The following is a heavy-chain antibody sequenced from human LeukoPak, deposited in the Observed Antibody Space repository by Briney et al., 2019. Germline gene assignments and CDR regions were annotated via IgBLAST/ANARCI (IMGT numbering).Heavy chain of an antibody. V-gene: IGHV3-30*04. CDR2: ISDDGRDT. D-gene: IGHD6-6*01. CDR1: GFTFSTFP. J-gene: IGHJ6*03. Sequence: PGTSLRLSCEASGFTFSTFPMHWVRQTPDKRLEWVAVISDDGRDTYYADSVKGRFTIPRDNSKNTLYLQMNSLSPEDTAVVYCARVGRVSIYPSYMDVWGKGTTVTVSS. CDR3: ARVGRVSIYPSYMDV.